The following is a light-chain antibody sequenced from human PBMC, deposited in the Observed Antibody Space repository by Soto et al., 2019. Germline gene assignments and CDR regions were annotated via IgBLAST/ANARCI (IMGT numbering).Light chain of an antibody. CDR1: RSDVGSYNS. V-gene: IGLV2-23*02. Sequence: QSALTQPASVSGSPGESITISCTGSRSDVGSYNSIAWYQQHPGKAPRVMIFAVTKRPSGISNRFSGSKSGYTASLTISGLQAEDEADYFCFSYAGDSIGVFGGGTKVTVL. CDR3: FSYAGDSIGV. J-gene: IGLJ3*02. CDR2: AVT.